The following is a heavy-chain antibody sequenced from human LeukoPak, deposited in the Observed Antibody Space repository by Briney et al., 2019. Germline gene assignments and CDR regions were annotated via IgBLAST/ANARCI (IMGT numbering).Heavy chain of an antibody. CDR3: ARARDYKVDY. V-gene: IGHV4-59*01. CDR2: IYYSGSTSGST. J-gene: IGHJ4*02. Sequence: PSETLSLTCTVSGGPISSYPWSWIRQPPGKGLEWIGYIYYSGSTSGSTNYNPSLKSRVTISLDTSKNQFSLKLSSVTAADTAVYYCARARDYKVDYWGQGALVTVSS. D-gene: IGHD4-11*01. CDR1: GGPISSYP.